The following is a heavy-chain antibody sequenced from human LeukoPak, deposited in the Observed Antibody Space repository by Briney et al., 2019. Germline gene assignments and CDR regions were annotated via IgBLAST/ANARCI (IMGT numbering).Heavy chain of an antibody. J-gene: IGHJ4*02. CDR3: ASSPPWVYSYGTGFDY. CDR1: GYSISSGYY. V-gene: IGHV4-38-2*02. Sequence: PSETLSLTCTVSGYSISSGYYWGWIRQPPGKGLEWIGSIYHSGSTYYNPSLKSRVTISVDTSKNQFSLKLSSVTAADTAVYYCASSPPWVYSYGTGFDYWGQGTLVTVSS. D-gene: IGHD5-18*01. CDR2: IYHSGST.